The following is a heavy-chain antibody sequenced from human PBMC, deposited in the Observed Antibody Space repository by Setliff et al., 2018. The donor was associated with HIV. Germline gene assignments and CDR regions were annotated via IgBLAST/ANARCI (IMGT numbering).Heavy chain of an antibody. Sequence: ASVKVSCKASGYTFTSYGISWVRQAPGQGLEWMGWINTDTGNPTYAQAFRGRFVFSMDTSVSTAYMQINRLKADDTAVYYCARLSPYGDYLLFQYWGQGTQVTVSS. CDR3: ARLSPYGDYLLFQY. V-gene: IGHV7-4-1*02. J-gene: IGHJ4*02. CDR2: INTDTGNP. CDR1: GYTFTSYG. D-gene: IGHD4-17*01.